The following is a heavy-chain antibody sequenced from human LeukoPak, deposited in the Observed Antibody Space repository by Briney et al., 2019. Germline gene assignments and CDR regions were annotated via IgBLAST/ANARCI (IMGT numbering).Heavy chain of an antibody. D-gene: IGHD3/OR15-3a*01. J-gene: IGHJ4*02. CDR1: GGSIGSYY. CDR2: IYTSGGT. Sequence: SETLSLTCTVSGGSIGSYYWSWSRQPAGKGLEWIGRIYTSGGTVYNPSLKSRVTISVDTSKNQFSLRLSSVTAADTAVYYCARHGPTDYFDYWGQGTLVTVSS. CDR3: ARHGPTDYFDY. V-gene: IGHV4-4*07.